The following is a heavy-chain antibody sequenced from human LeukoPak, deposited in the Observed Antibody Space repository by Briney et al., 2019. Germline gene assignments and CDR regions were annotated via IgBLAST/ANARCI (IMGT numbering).Heavy chain of an antibody. CDR2: IYPGDSDT. D-gene: IGHD3-22*01. V-gene: IGHV5-51*01. CDR3: ARHTASVVSSGSPLDY. CDR1: GYSFTSCW. Sequence: GESLKISCKGSGYSFTSCWIGWVRQMPGKGLEWMGIIYPGDSDTRYSPSFQGQVTISADKSISTAYLQWSSLKASDTAMYYCARHTASVVSSGSPLDYWGQGTLVTVSS. J-gene: IGHJ4*02.